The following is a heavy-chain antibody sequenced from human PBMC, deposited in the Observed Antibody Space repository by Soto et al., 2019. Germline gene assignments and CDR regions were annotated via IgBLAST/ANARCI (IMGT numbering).Heavy chain of an antibody. V-gene: IGHV4-59*01. D-gene: IGHD2-15*01. J-gene: IGHJ4*02. Sequence: QVQLQESGPGLVKASETLSLTCTVSGGSISNYYCSWIRQPPGKGLEWIGYIYYSGSPNYNPSLKSRVTTSVDTSNNQFSLKLRSVTAADTAVYYCARAGPATLSDYWGQGTLVTVSS. CDR1: GGSISNYY. CDR2: IYYSGSP. CDR3: ARAGPATLSDY.